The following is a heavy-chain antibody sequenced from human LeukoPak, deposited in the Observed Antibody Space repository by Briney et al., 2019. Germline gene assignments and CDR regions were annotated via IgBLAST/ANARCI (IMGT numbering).Heavy chain of an antibody. V-gene: IGHV4-34*01. D-gene: IGHD3-9*01. J-gene: IGHJ4*02. CDR2: INHSGST. CDR1: GGSFSGYY. Sequence: SETLSLTCAVYGGSFSGYYWSWIRQPPGKGLEWIGEINHSGSTNYNPSLKSRVTISVDTSKNQFSLKLSSVTAADTAVYYCARRYYDILTGYYADYWGQGTLVTVSS. CDR3: ARRYYDILTGYYADY.